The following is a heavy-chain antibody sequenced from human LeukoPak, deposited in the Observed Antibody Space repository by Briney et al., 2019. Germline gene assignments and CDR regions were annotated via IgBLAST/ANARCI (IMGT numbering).Heavy chain of an antibody. Sequence: ASVKVSCKASGGTFSSYAISWVRQAPGQGLEWMGEIIPIFGTANYAQKFQGRVTITADESTSTAYMELSSLRSEDTAVYHCARQALTWDQGYYFDYWGQGTLVTVSS. V-gene: IGHV1-69*13. J-gene: IGHJ4*02. CDR1: GGTFSSYA. D-gene: IGHD1-26*01. CDR3: ARQALTWDQGYYFDY. CDR2: IIPIFGTA.